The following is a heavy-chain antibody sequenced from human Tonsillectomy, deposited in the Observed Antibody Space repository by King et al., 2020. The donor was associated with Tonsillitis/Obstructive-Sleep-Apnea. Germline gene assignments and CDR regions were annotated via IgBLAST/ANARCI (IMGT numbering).Heavy chain of an antibody. Sequence: QLVQSGAEVKKPGSSVKVSCKASGGTSRRSAITWVRQAPGQGLEWMGGFIPIFRTTNNAQKFQGRVTITADESTNTTYMELSSLTSEDTAVYYFARGAFVAAAGPYFDYWGQGTLVTVSA. CDR1: GGTSRRSA. J-gene: IGHJ4*02. D-gene: IGHD6-13*01. CDR2: FIPIFRTT. CDR3: ARGAFVAAAGPYFDY. V-gene: IGHV1-69*01.